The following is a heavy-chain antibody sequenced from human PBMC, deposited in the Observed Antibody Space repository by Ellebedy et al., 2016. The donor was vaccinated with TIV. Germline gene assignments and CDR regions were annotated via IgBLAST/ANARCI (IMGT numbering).Heavy chain of an antibody. D-gene: IGHD3-10*01. CDR3: ASWYNYGSGSRSAFDI. J-gene: IGHJ3*02. CDR1: GFTFSSYA. Sequence: GGSLRLXCAASGFTFSSYAMHWVRQAPGKGLEWVAVISYDGSNKYYADSVKGRFTISRDNSKNTLYLQMNSLRAEDTAVYYCASWYNYGSGSRSAFDIWGQGTMVTVSS. CDR2: ISYDGSNK. V-gene: IGHV3-30*04.